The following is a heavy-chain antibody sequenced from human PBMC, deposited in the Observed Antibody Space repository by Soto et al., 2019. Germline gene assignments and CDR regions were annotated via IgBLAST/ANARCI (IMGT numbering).Heavy chain of an antibody. CDR3: AINPTIFGVVIGGSGDFDY. CDR2: ISYDGSNK. V-gene: IGHV3-30*03. D-gene: IGHD3-3*01. J-gene: IGHJ4*02. CDR1: GFTFSSYG. Sequence: GGSLRLSCAASGFTFSSYGMHWVRQAPGKGLEWVAVISYDGSNKYYADSVKGRFTISRDNSKNTLYLQMNSLRAEDTAVYYCAINPTIFGVVIGGSGDFDYWGQGTLVTVSS.